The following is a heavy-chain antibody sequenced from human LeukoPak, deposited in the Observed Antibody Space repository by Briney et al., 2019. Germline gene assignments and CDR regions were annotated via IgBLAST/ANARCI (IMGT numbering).Heavy chain of an antibody. Sequence: PSETLSLTCAVYGGSFSGYYWSWIRQPPGKGLEWIGEINHSGSTNYNPSLKSRVTISVDTSKNQFSLKLSSVTAADTAVYYCARDAVVYDSSGSDYWGQGTLITVSS. D-gene: IGHD3-22*01. CDR2: INHSGST. CDR3: ARDAVVYDSSGSDY. J-gene: IGHJ4*02. V-gene: IGHV4-34*01. CDR1: GGSFSGYY.